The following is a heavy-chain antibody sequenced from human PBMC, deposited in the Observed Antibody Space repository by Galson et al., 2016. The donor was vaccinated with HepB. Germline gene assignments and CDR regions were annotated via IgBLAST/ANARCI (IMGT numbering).Heavy chain of an antibody. CDR2: ISAYNGNT. CDR1: AYTFTSYG. V-gene: IGHV1-18*01. J-gene: IGHJ4*02. D-gene: IGHD4-17*01. CDR3: ARVRLYGATGDFDY. Sequence: SVKVSCKASAYTFTSYGITWVRQAPGQGLEWMGWISAYNGNTNYAQKLQGRVTMTTNTSTSTAYMELRSLRSDDTAVYYCARVRLYGATGDFDYWGQGTLVTVSS.